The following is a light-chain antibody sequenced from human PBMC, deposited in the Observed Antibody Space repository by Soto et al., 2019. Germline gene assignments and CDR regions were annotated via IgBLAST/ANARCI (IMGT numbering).Light chain of an antibody. Sequence: DIQMTQSPSSLSASVGDRVTITCRASQSISSYLNWYQQKPGKVPKLLIYAASSLQGGVPSRFSGSGSGTDFTLTISSLQPEDFATYYCQQSFSAPITFGQGTTGDIK. V-gene: IGKV1-39*01. CDR2: AAS. J-gene: IGKJ1*01. CDR1: QSISSY. CDR3: QQSFSAPIT.